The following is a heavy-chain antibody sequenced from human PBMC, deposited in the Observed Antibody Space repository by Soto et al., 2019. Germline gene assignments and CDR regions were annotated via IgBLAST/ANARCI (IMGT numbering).Heavy chain of an antibody. CDR2: IIPMFGTA. CDR3: ARVGPAHYYDSSGYYSPLDY. J-gene: IGHJ4*02. Sequence: GASVTVSCKASGDTFSSYAINWVRQAPGQGLEWMGGIIPMFGTANYAQKFKGRVTITAGESTSTVYMELSSLRSEDTAVYYCARVGPAHYYDSSGYYSPLDYWGQGTLVTVSS. CDR1: GDTFSSYA. D-gene: IGHD3-22*01. V-gene: IGHV1-69*13.